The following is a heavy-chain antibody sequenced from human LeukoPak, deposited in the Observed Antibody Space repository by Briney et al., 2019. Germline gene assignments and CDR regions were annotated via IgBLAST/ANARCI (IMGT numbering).Heavy chain of an antibody. D-gene: IGHD4-11*01. J-gene: IGHJ6*02. CDR3: ARDKTTGRYYYGMDV. CDR2: IYYSGST. CDR1: GGSISSYY. Sequence: SETLSLTCTVSGGSISSYYWSWIRQPPGKGLAWIGYIYYSGSTNYNPSLKSRVTISVDTSKNQFSLKLSSVTAADTAVYYCARDKTTGRYYYGMDVWGQGTTVTVSS. V-gene: IGHV4-59*01.